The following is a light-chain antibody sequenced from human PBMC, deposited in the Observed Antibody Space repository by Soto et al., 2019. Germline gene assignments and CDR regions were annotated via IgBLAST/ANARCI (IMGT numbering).Light chain of an antibody. Sequence: DIQMTQSPSSLAASVGDRVIITCRASQSITNSLNWYQHKPGKAPTLVVYAASSLQSGVPSRFSGSVCGTDCPLTISSLQTEDFANYFCQKGYSRPFTLGSGTKVDIK. J-gene: IGKJ3*01. CDR1: QSITNS. V-gene: IGKV1-39*01. CDR2: AAS. CDR3: QKGYSRPFT.